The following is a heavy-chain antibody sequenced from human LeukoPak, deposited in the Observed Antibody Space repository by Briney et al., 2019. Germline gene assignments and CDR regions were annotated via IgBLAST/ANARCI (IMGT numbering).Heavy chain of an antibody. Sequence: PGGSLRLSCAASGFTFSGYSMNWVRQAPGKGLEWVSYISSSSSPIYYADSVKGRFTISRDNAKNSVYLQMNSLRAEDTAVYYCARDGSYGGYGDYWGQGTLVTVSS. CDR1: GFTFSGYS. CDR3: ARDGSYGGYGDY. D-gene: IGHD5-12*01. CDR2: ISSSSSPI. J-gene: IGHJ4*02. V-gene: IGHV3-48*01.